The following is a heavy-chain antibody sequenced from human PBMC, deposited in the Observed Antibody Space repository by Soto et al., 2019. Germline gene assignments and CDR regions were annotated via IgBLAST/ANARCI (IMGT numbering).Heavy chain of an antibody. CDR3: KGRGYSYVDDYYYYGMDV. Sequence: SETLSLTCTVSGGSISSSSYYWGWIRQPPGKGLEWIGSIYYSGSTYYNPSLKSRVTISVDTSKNQFSLKLSSVTAADTAVYYCKGRGYSYVDDYYYYGMDVWGQGTTVTVSS. CDR2: IYYSGST. D-gene: IGHD5-18*01. J-gene: IGHJ6*02. V-gene: IGHV4-39*01. CDR1: GGSISSSSYY.